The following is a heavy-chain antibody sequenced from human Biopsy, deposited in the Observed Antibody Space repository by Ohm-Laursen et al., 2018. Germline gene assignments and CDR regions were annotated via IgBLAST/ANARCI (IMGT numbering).Heavy chain of an antibody. D-gene: IGHD5-12*01. CDR2: IFYSANT. Sequence: TLSLTCTVSGVSINGGRYYWNWIRHHPGKGLEWIGNIFYSANTYYNPSLKSRVTISVDTSKNQFSLKLSSVTPADTAVYYCARLGSGDYFPTFFDFWGQGALVTVSS. V-gene: IGHV4-31*03. CDR1: GVSINGGRYY. J-gene: IGHJ4*02. CDR3: ARLGSGDYFPTFFDF.